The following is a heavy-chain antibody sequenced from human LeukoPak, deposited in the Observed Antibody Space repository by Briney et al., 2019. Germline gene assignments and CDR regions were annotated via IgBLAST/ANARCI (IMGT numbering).Heavy chain of an antibody. Sequence: ASVKVSCKTSGYSFTDHYIHWVRQAPGQGLEWMGWMNPSDNGVNYAQKFQGRVAMTRDTSISTAYEEVTRLTSDDTAVYYCTTNAAALDYWGQGTLVTVSS. V-gene: IGHV1-2*02. D-gene: IGHD6-13*01. CDR3: TTNAAALDY. CDR2: MNPSDNGV. CDR1: GYSFTDHY. J-gene: IGHJ4*02.